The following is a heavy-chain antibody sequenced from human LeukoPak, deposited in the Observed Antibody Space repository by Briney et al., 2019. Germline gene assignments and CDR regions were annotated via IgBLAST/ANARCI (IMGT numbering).Heavy chain of an antibody. CDR1: GGSISSYY. CDR2: IYTSGST. Sequence: SETLSLTCTVSGGSISSYYWSWIRQPAGKGLEWIGRIYTSGSTNYNPSLKSRVTMSVDTSKNQFSLKLSSVTAADTAVYYCARDHFNSPLKVVVAAGWFDPWGQGTLVTVSS. J-gene: IGHJ5*02. D-gene: IGHD2-15*01. CDR3: ARDHFNSPLKVVVAAGWFDP. V-gene: IGHV4-4*07.